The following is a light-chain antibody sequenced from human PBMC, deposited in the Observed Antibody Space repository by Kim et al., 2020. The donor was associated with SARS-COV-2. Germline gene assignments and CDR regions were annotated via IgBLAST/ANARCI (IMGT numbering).Light chain of an antibody. CDR3: QVWDSSSDHVV. Sequence: APGKTDRITCGGNDIGSERVHWYRQKPGQAPVLVISYDSDRPSGIPERFSGSNSGNTATLTISRVEAGDEADYYCQVWDSSSDHVVFGGGTKLSVL. J-gene: IGLJ2*01. CDR2: YDS. CDR1: DIGSER. V-gene: IGLV3-21*04.